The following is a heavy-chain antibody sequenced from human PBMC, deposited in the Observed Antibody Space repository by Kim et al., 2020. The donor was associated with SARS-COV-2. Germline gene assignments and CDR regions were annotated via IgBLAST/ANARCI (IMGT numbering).Heavy chain of an antibody. D-gene: IGHD7-27*01. CDR2: IIPIFGTA. CDR3: ARDREETGDRDGNWFDP. Sequence: SVKVSCKASGGTFSSYAISWVRQAPGQGLEWMGGIIPIFGTANYAQKFQGRVTITADESTSTAYMELSSLRSEDTAVYYCARDREETGDRDGNWFDPWGQGTLVTVSS. J-gene: IGHJ5*02. V-gene: IGHV1-69*13. CDR1: GGTFSSYA.